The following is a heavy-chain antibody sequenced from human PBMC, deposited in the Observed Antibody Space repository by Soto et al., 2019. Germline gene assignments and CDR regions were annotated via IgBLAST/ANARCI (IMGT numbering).Heavy chain of an antibody. Sequence: QVQLQESGPGLVKPSETLSLTCAVSGGSISSSSYYWDWIRQAPGKGLEWIGTIYYTGTTNYNPSLKSRVTISVDTSKNLFSLNLRSVTASDTAVYYCARHAIGVVVPAAIRNWGQGGLVTVSS. J-gene: IGHJ4*02. CDR1: GGSISSSSYY. CDR2: IYYTGTT. V-gene: IGHV4-39*01. CDR3: ARHAIGVVVPAAIRN. D-gene: IGHD2-15*01.